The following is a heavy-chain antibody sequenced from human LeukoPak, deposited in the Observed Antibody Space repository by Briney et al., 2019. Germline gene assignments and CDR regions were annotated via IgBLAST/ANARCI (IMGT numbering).Heavy chain of an antibody. J-gene: IGHJ4*02. D-gene: IGHD2-21*01. V-gene: IGHV3-30-3*01. CDR3: ARAQTYSTDY. CDR1: GFTFSSYA. CDR2: ISYDGSNK. Sequence: GGSLRLSCAASGFTFSSYAMHWVRQAPGKGLEWVAVISYDGSNKYYADSVKGRFTISRDNSKNTLYLQMNSLRAEDTAVYYCARAQTYSTDYWGQGTLVTVSS.